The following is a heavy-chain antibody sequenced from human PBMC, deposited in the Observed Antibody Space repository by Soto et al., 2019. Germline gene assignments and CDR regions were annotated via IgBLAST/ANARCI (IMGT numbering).Heavy chain of an antibody. CDR2: IYYSGST. V-gene: IGHV4-39*01. CDR1: GGSISSSSYY. Sequence: QLQLQESGPGLVKPSETLSLTCTVSGGSISSSSYYWGWIRQPPGKGLEWIGGIYYSGSTYYNPSLKSRVTISVDTSKKQFSLKLSSVTAADTAVYYCARRLAAAAGTAYFDYWGQGTLVTVSS. D-gene: IGHD6-13*01. CDR3: ARRLAAAAGTAYFDY. J-gene: IGHJ4*02.